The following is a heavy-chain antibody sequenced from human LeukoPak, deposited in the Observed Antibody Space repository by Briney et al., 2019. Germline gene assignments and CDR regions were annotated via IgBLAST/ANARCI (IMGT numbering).Heavy chain of an antibody. CDR3: ARDGQWFGELLYTFDY. CDR2: INHSGST. D-gene: IGHD3-10*01. Sequence: SETLSLTCAVYGGSFSGYYWSWIRQPPGKGLEWIGEINHSGSTNYNPSLKSRVTISVDTSKNQFSLQLNSVTPEDTAVYYCARDGQWFGELLYTFDYWGQGTLVTVSS. CDR1: GGSFSGYY. J-gene: IGHJ4*02. V-gene: IGHV4-34*01.